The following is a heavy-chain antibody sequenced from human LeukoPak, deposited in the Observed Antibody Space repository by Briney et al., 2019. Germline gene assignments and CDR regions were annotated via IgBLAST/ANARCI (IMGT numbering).Heavy chain of an antibody. CDR1: GFTFSSYS. Sequence: GGSLRLSCAASGFTFSSYSMNWVRQAPGRGLEWVSSISSSSSYIYYADSVKGRFTISRDNAKNSLYLQMNSLRAEDTAVYYCARDLSPLYYYYGMDVWGQGTTVTVSS. J-gene: IGHJ6*02. V-gene: IGHV3-21*01. CDR2: ISSSSSYI. CDR3: ARDLSPLYYYYGMDV.